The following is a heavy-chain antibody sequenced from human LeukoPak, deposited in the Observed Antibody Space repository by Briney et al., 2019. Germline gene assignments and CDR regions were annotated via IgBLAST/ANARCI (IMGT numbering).Heavy chain of an antibody. J-gene: IGHJ5*02. CDR3: ATESGALRGYSYGP. V-gene: IGHV3-30*04. CDR2: IVYDGSNK. D-gene: IGHD5-18*01. Sequence: GGSLRPSCAASGFSFSSYAMHWVRQAPGKGLEWVAVIVYDGSNKYYADSVKGRFTISRDNSKNTLYLQINSLRAEDTAVYYCATESGALRGYSYGPWGQGTLVTVSS. CDR1: GFSFSSYA.